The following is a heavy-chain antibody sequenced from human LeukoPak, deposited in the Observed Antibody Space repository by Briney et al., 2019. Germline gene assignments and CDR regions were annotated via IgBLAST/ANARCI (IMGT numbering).Heavy chain of an antibody. J-gene: IGHJ5*01. V-gene: IGHV3-7*03. CDR1: GLAFSDNW. D-gene: IGHD6-6*01. CDR2: IKPDGGHQ. Sequence: PGGSLRLSCAASGLAFSDNWMSWVRQAPGKGLEWVANIKPDGGHQNYVDSVKGRFTISRDNSKNTLSLQMNSLRAEDTAVYYCAKGSRIAARPTIWFDSWGQGTLVTVSS. CDR3: AKGSRIAARPTIWFDS.